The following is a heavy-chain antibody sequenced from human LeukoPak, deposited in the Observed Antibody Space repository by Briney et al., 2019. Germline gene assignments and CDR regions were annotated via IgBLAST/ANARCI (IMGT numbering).Heavy chain of an antibody. J-gene: IGHJ5*02. CDR3: ARDGYSSGWCGNWFDP. CDR2: ISSSSSYI. Sequence: PGGSLRLSCAASGFTFSSYSMNWVRQAPGKGLEWVSSISSSSSYIYYADSVKGRFTISRDNAKNSLYLQMNSLRAEDTAVYYCARDGYSSGWCGNWFDPWGQGTLVTVSS. D-gene: IGHD6-19*01. CDR1: GFTFSSYS. V-gene: IGHV3-21*01.